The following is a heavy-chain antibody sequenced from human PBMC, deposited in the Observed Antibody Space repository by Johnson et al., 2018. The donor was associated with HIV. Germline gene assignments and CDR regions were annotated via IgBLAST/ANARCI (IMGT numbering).Heavy chain of an antibody. CDR2: IKSKTDGGTT. CDR3: ARGDVGAFDI. D-gene: IGHD1-26*01. CDR1: GFTFSNAW. V-gene: IGHV3-15*01. Sequence: EQLVESGGGLVKPGGSLRLSCAASGFTFSNAWMSWVRQAPGKGLEWVGRIKSKTDGGTTDYAAPVKGRFTISRDDSKNTLYLQMNSLRAEDTAVFHCARGDVGAFDIWGQGTMVTVSS. J-gene: IGHJ3*02.